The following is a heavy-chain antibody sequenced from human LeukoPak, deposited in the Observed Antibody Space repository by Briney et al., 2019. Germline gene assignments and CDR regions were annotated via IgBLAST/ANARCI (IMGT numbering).Heavy chain of an antibody. CDR3: AKGSGYGSGNAYYYYMDV. CDR2: ISGDGGTT. D-gene: IGHD3-10*01. V-gene: IGHV3-43*02. CDR1: GFTFNDYG. J-gene: IGHJ6*03. Sequence: GGSLRLSCAASGFTFNDYGMHWVRQAPGKSLEWVSLISGDGGTTYYADSVKGRFTIPRDNSKSSLYLQMNSLRTEDTAFYYCAKGSGYGSGNAYYYYMDVWAKGTTVTVSS.